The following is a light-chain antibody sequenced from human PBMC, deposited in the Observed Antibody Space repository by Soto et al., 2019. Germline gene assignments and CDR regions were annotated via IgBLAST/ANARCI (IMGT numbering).Light chain of an antibody. J-gene: IGKJ2*01. CDR2: DAS. CDR1: QDISNY. Sequence: DIQMTQSPSSLSASVGDRVTITCQASQDISNYLNWYQQKPGKAPKLLIYDASNLETGVPSRFXGSGSGTDFTSTISSLQPEDIATYYCQQYDNLPSYTFGQGTKLEIK. CDR3: QQYDNLPSYT. V-gene: IGKV1-33*01.